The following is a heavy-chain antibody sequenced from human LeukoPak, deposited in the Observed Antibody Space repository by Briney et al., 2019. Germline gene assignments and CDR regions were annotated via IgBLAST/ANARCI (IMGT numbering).Heavy chain of an antibody. CDR3: ARGERSGSYYYYYYMDV. Sequence: PGGSLRLSCAASGFTFSNYEMNWVRQSPGKGLEWVSYISGSGSIIYYADSVKGRFTISRDNAKNSLYLEMNSLRAEDTAVYYCARGERSGSYYYYYYMDVWGKGTTVTISS. J-gene: IGHJ6*03. CDR2: ISGSGSII. D-gene: IGHD1-26*01. CDR1: GFTFSNYE. V-gene: IGHV3-48*03.